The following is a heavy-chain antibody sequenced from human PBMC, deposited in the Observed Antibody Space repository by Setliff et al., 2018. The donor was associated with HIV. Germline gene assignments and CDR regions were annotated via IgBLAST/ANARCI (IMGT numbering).Heavy chain of an antibody. CDR3: AKDNRMTNDILTGVDY. J-gene: IGHJ4*02. CDR1: GFTFNNYA. D-gene: IGHD3-9*01. Sequence: GGSLRLSCAASGFTFNNYAMNWVRQAPGKGLEWVSGITDSGSRTLYADSVKGRFTIFRDNSKNTLYLRMNSLRAEGTAVYYCAKDNRMTNDILTGVDYWGQGTLVTVSS. V-gene: IGHV3-23*01. CDR2: ITDSGSRT.